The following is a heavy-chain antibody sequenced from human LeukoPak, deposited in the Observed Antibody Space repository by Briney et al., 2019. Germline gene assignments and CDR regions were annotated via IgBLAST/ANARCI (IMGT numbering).Heavy chain of an antibody. CDR3: ARALGMAVAGSAGY. D-gene: IGHD6-19*01. CDR1: VYTFTFYN. Sequence: ASVTLSRKSSVYTFTFYNIHWVRQPPGQGLEWMGWINPNTGGTTFAQKFQGRVTMTRDTSISTAYMESSSLRSDDTAVYYCARALGMAVAGSAGYWGQGTLVTVSS. J-gene: IGHJ4*02. CDR2: INPNTGGT. V-gene: IGHV1-2*02.